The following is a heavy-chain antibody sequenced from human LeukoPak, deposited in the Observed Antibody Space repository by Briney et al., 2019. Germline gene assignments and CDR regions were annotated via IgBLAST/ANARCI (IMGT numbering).Heavy chain of an antibody. CDR3: TKDVLPGGADV. CDR1: GFTFDDYA. Sequence: GGSLRLSCAASGFTFDDYAMHWVRQAPGKGLEWVSGINWKSDRIGYADSVKGRFTVSRDNAKNSLYLQMNSLRTDDTALYFCTKDVLPGGADVWGQGTTVTVSS. D-gene: IGHD1-14*01. J-gene: IGHJ6*02. CDR2: INWKSDRI. V-gene: IGHV3-9*01.